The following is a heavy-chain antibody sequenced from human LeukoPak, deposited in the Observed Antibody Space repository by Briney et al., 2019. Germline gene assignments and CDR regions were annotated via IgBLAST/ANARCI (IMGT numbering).Heavy chain of an antibody. V-gene: IGHV4-59*13. CDR2: IYYSGST. D-gene: IGHD3-22*01. J-gene: IGHJ3*02. CDR1: GGSISRYY. Sequence: SETLSLTCTVSGGSISRYYWSWIRQPPGKGPEWIGYIYYSGSTNYNPSLKSRVTMSVDRSKKQISLNLRSVTAADTAVYYCARAHESSGEGAFDIWGQGTLVTVSS. CDR3: ARAHESSGEGAFDI.